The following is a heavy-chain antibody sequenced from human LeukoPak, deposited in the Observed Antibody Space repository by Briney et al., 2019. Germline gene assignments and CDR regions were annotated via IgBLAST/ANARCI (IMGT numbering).Heavy chain of an antibody. CDR3: ARDPSSSGWYYFDC. Sequence: PGGSLRLSCAASGFTFSSYAMHWVRQAPGKGLEWVAVISYDGSNKYYADSVKGRFTISRDNSKNTLYLQMNSLRAEDTAVYDCARDPSSSGWYYFDCWGQGTLVTVSS. CDR1: GFTFSSYA. V-gene: IGHV3-30-3*01. CDR2: ISYDGSNK. J-gene: IGHJ4*02. D-gene: IGHD6-19*01.